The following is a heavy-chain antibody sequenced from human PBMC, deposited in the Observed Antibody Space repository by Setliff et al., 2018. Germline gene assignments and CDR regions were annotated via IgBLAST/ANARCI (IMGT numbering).Heavy chain of an antibody. D-gene: IGHD1-26*01. CDR1: GYTFTNYG. Sequence: ASVKVSCKASGYTFTNYGITWVRQAPGQGLEWMGWIKTFSFKANYAQKLQDRVTITTDTSTTTVYMELRGLRSDDTATYYCARFRVSSGGYNYYAMDVWGQGTTVTV. V-gene: IGHV1-18*01. CDR2: IKTFSFKA. J-gene: IGHJ6*02. CDR3: ARFRVSSGGYNYYAMDV.